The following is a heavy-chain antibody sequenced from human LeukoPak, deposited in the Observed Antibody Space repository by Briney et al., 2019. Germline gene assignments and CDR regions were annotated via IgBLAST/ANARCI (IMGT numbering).Heavy chain of an antibody. D-gene: IGHD3-22*01. CDR2: MYDSGST. CDR1: GGSISTSSYY. J-gene: IGHJ4*02. Sequence: PSETLSLTCTVSGGSISTSSYYWGWIRQPPGKGLEWIGSMYDSGSTYYNPSLKSRVTISVDTSKNQFSLKLSSVTAADTAVYYCARAVAYYDSSGYGYWGQGTLVTVSS. CDR3: ARAVAYYDSSGYGY. V-gene: IGHV4-39*07.